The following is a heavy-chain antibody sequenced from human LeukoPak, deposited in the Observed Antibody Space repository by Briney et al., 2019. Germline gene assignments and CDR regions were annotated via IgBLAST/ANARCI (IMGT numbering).Heavy chain of an antibody. CDR2: INHSGST. J-gene: IGHJ4*02. V-gene: IGHV4-34*01. Sequence: PSETLSLTCAVYGGSFSGYYWSWIRQPPGKGLEWIGEINHSGSTNYNPSLKSRVTISVDTSKNQFSLKLSSVTAADTAVYYCAREDPRPYYFDYWGQGTLVTVSS. CDR1: GGSFSGYY. CDR3: AREDPRPYYFDY.